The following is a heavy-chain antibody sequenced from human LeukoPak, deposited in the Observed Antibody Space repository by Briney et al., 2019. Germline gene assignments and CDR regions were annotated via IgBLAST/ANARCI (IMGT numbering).Heavy chain of an antibody. CDR2: INPSGGIP. V-gene: IGHV1-46*01. Sequence: ASVKVSCKASGYTFTNHYIHWVRRAPGQGLEWVGIINPSGGIPTYAQKFQGRVTMTTDMSTSTVYMELSSLRSDDTAIFYCAREGGASSHYDYWGQGTLVIVSS. D-gene: IGHD6-13*01. CDR3: AREGGASSHYDY. J-gene: IGHJ4*02. CDR1: GYTFTNHY.